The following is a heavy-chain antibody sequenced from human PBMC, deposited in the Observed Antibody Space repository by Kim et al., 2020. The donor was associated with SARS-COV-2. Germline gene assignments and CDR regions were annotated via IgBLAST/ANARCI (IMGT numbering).Heavy chain of an antibody. Sequence: SETLSLTCAVYGGSFSAYYWTWIRQPPGKGVEWIGEINHSGNTNYNPSLKSRVTISVDTSKNQFSLKLNSVTAADTAVYYCARGSGCSSTSCHTYNRFDPWGQGTRVTVSS. CDR3: ARGSGCSSTSCHTYNRFDP. CDR2: INHSGNT. CDR1: GGSFSAYY. D-gene: IGHD2-2*01. V-gene: IGHV4-34*01. J-gene: IGHJ5*02.